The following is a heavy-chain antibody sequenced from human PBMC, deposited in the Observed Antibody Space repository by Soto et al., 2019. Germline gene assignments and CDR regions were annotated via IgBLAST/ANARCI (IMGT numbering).Heavy chain of an antibody. V-gene: IGHV1-69*13. D-gene: IGHD2-2*01. J-gene: IGHJ5*02. CDR1: GGTFSSYA. CDR2: IIPIFGTA. Sequence: SVKVSCKASGGTFSSYAISWVRQAPGQGLEWMGGIIPIFGTANYAQKFQGRVTITADESTSTAYMELSSLRSEDTAVYYCASDLLSYCSSTSCLNWFDPWGQGTLVTVS. CDR3: ASDLLSYCSSTSCLNWFDP.